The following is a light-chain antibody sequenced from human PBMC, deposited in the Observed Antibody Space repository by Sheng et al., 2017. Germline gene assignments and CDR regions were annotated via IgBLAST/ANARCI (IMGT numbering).Light chain of an antibody. Sequence: QSALTQPASVSGSPGQSITISCTGTSSDVGRYDLVSWYQQHPGKAPKVMIYEGSKRPSGVSSRFSGSKSGNTASLTISGLQAEDEADYYCCSYAGSQVIFGGGTKLTVL. J-gene: IGLJ2*01. CDR2: EGS. CDR1: SSDVGRYDL. V-gene: IGLV2-23*01. CDR3: CSYAGSQVI.